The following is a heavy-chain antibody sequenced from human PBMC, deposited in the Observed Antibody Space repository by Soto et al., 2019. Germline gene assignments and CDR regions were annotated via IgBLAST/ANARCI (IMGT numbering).Heavy chain of an antibody. CDR3: AKDMGSSWSSFDY. D-gene: IGHD6-13*01. V-gene: IGHV3-30*18. CDR2: ISYDGSNK. J-gene: IGHJ4*02. Sequence: EGSLILSCAASGFTFSSDFMHWVRQAPGKGLEWVAVISYDGSNKYYADSVKGRFTISRDNSKNTLYLQMNSLRAEDTAVYYCAKDMGSSWSSFDYWGQGTLVTVSS. CDR1: GFTFSSDF.